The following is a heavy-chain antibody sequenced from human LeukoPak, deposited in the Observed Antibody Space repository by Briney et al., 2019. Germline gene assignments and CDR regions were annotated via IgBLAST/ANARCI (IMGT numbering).Heavy chain of an antibody. Sequence: PGGSLRLSCAASGLTFSSYWMTWVRQAPGKGLEWVANIKQDGSEKYYVDSVKGRFTISRDSANNSLYLQLNSLRAEDAAVYYCARERGGFCSGTSCYKAFDIWGQGTMVTVSS. CDR1: GLTFSSYW. D-gene: IGHD2-2*02. V-gene: IGHV3-7*01. CDR3: ARERGGFCSGTSCYKAFDI. CDR2: IKQDGSEK. J-gene: IGHJ3*02.